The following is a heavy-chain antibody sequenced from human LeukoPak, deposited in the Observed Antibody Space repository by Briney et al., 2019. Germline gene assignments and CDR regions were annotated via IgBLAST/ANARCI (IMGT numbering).Heavy chain of an antibody. D-gene: IGHD3-22*01. V-gene: IGHV1-46*01. CDR2: INPSGGST. J-gene: IGHJ5*02. CDR1: GYTLTSYY. Sequence: ASVKVSCKASGYTLTSYYMHWVRQAPGQGLEWMGIINPSGGSTSYAQKFQGRVTMTRDMSTSTVYMELSSLRSEDTAVYYCARDLGGVAGPSSGYNWFDPWGQGTLVTVSS. CDR3: ARDLGGVAGPSSGYNWFDP.